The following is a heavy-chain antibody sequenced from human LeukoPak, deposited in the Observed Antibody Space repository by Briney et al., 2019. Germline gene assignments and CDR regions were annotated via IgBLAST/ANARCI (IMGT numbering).Heavy chain of an antibody. D-gene: IGHD2-21*02. CDR3: ATEAIVVVTARDYWYFDL. V-gene: IGHV1-69*04. CDR2: IIPILGIP. CDR1: GGTFSSYA. Sequence: SVKVSCKASGGTFSSYAISWVRQAPGQGLEWMGRIIPILGIPNYAQKFQGRVTITADKSTTTAYMELSSLRSGDPAVYYCATEAIVVVTARDYWYFDLWGRGTLVTVSS. J-gene: IGHJ2*01.